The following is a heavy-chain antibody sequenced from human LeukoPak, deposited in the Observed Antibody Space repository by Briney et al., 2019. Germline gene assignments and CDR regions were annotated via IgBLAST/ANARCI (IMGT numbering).Heavy chain of an antibody. CDR3: ARGATIYYYYMDV. CDR2: IIPIFGTA. CDR1: GGTFSSYA. V-gene: IGHV1-69*05. Sequence: SVKVSCKASGGTFSSYAISWERQAPGQGLEWMGGIIPIFGTANYAQKFQGRVTITTDESTSTAYMELSSLRSEDTAVYYCARGATIYYYYMDVWGKGTTVTVSS. J-gene: IGHJ6*03. D-gene: IGHD5-24*01.